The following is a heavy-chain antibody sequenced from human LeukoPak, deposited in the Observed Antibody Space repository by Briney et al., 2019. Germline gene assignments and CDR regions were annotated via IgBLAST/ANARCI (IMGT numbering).Heavy chain of an antibody. D-gene: IGHD1-26*01. CDR1: GGSVSRGGYY. V-gene: IGHV4-31*03. CDR2: TSYSEGT. J-gene: IGHJ4*02. CDR3: ATADWESFYFDS. Sequence: SETLSLTCTVSGGSVSRGGYYWNWIRQHPGKGLEWIGFTSYSEGTYYNPSLMSRITISVDRSQTQFSLKMRDVTAADTAVYFCATADWESFYFDSWGQGALVAVSS.